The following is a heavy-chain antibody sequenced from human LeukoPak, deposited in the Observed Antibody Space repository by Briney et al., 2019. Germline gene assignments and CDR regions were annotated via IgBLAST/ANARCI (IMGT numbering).Heavy chain of an antibody. CDR1: GFTVTSNS. Sequence: GGSLRLSCTVSGFTVTSNSMNWVRQAPGKGLEWVSYISSSGSTIYYAGSVKGRFTISRDNAKNSLYLQMNSLRAEDTAVYYCAELGITMIGGVWGKGTTVTISS. D-gene: IGHD3-10*02. CDR2: ISSSGSTI. J-gene: IGHJ6*04. CDR3: AELGITMIGGV. V-gene: IGHV3-48*04.